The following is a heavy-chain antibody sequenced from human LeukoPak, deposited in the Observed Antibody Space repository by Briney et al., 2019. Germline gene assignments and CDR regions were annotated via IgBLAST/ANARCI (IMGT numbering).Heavy chain of an antibody. D-gene: IGHD2-15*01. CDR3: AKDQGYYYLDY. CDR2: INGNGAST. Sequence: GGSLRLSCAASGFTFKTHAMSWVRQAPGKGLEWVSGINGNGASTYYSDSVKGRFTISRDNSKNTLYLQMSSLRAEDTAVYYCAKDQGYYYLDYWGQGTLVTVSS. V-gene: IGHV3-23*01. J-gene: IGHJ4*02. CDR1: GFTFKTHA.